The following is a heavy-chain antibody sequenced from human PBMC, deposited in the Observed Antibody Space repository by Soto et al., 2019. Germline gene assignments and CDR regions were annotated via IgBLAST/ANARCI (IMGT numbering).Heavy chain of an antibody. V-gene: IGHV1-69*01. Sequence: QVQLVQSGAEVKKPGSSVKVSCKASGGTFSSYAISWVRQAPGQGLEWMGGIIPIFGTANYAQKFQGRVTITADESTSTAYMELSSLRSEDTAVYYCARVILVVVTDTYAFDIWGQGTMVTVSS. CDR1: GGTFSSYA. D-gene: IGHD2-21*02. CDR3: ARVILVVVTDTYAFDI. CDR2: IIPIFGTA. J-gene: IGHJ3*02.